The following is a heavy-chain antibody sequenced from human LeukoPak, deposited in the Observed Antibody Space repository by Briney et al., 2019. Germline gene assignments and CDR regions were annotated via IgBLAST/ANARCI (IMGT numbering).Heavy chain of an antibody. CDR1: GFTFSSFW. V-gene: IGHV3-7*04. D-gene: IGHD3-16*01. Sequence: GGSLRLSCAASGFTFSSFWMNWVRQAPGKGLEWVANIKQDGSEIHYVGSVRGRFTISRGNAKDSLYLQMNSLRAEDTAVYYCVRDLYGGDDHWGQGTLVTVSS. CDR3: VRDLYGGDDH. CDR2: IKQDGSEI. J-gene: IGHJ5*02.